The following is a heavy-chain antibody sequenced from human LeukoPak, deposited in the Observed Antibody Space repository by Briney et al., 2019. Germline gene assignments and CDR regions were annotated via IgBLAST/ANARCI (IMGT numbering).Heavy chain of an antibody. V-gene: IGHV3-7*05. D-gene: IGHD3-22*01. CDR1: GFTFSAYW. Sequence: PGGSLRLSCAASGFTFSAYWMTWVGQAPGKGLECVANIKQDGSDIYYADSVKGRFTISRDNARNSLHLQMNNLRAEDTALYYCARGPGWLTDYWGQGTLVTVSS. CDR2: IKQDGSDI. CDR3: ARGPGWLTDY. J-gene: IGHJ4*02.